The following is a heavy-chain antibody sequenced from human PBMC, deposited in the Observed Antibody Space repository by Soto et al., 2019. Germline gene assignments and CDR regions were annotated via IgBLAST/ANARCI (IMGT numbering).Heavy chain of an antibody. V-gene: IGHV3-15*01. Sequence: EVQLVESGGGLVKPGGSLTLSCTASGFTFRNAWMSWVRQAPGKGLEWVGRIKREADGGTADYAAPVKGRVTISRDDSKPTLLLQMTSMKTEDKAVYFCTRRLYYRDISGHPRDFDYWGQGTLVTVSS. CDR3: TRRLYYRDISGHPRDFDY. J-gene: IGHJ4*02. CDR1: GFTFRNAW. D-gene: IGHD3-22*01. CDR2: IKREADGGTA.